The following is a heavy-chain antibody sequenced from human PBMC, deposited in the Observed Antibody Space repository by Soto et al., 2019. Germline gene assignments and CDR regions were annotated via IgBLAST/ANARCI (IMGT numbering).Heavy chain of an antibody. J-gene: IGHJ2*01. Sequence: PGGSLRLSCTASGFTFGDYAMSWFRQAPGKGLEWVGFIRSKAYGGTTEYAASVKGRFTISRDDSKSIAYLQMNSLKTEDTAVYYCTSEMATITTYWYFDLWGRGTLVTVSS. V-gene: IGHV3-49*03. CDR3: TSEMATITTYWYFDL. D-gene: IGHD5-12*01. CDR1: GFTFGDYA. CDR2: IRSKAYGGTT.